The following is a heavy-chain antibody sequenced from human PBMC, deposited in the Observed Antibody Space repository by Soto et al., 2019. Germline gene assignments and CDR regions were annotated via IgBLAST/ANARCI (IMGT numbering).Heavy chain of an antibody. CDR1: GSTFTSNG. Sequence: ASVKVSCKVSGSTFTSNGIGWVRQAPGQGLEWLGWISTYNENMDSEPKLEDRLTMTTDRSTTTAHMELRNLESDETALYDCGYVGGDRTGDNYLELWGQGTPVTVSS. J-gene: IGHJ5*02. D-gene: IGHD5-18*01. CDR2: ISTYNENM. CDR3: GYVGGDRTGDNYLEL. V-gene: IGHV1-18*04.